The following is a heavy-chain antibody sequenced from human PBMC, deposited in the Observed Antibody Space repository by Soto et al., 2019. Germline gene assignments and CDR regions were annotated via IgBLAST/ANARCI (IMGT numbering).Heavy chain of an antibody. D-gene: IGHD2-21*01. V-gene: IGHV1-18*01. J-gene: IGHJ3*02. CDR2: ISAYNGNT. CDR1: GYTFTSYG. CDR3: ARDSARIVVVIAIPGTYDDAFDI. Sequence: GASVKVSCKASGYTFTSYGISWVRQAPGQGLEWMGWISAYNGNTNYAQKLQGRVTMTTDTSTNTAYMELRSLRSDDTAVYYCARDSARIVVVIAIPGTYDDAFDIWGQGTMVTVSS.